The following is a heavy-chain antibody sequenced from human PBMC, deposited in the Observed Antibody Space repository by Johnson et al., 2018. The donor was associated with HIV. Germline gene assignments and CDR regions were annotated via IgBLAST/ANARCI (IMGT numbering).Heavy chain of an antibody. CDR2: IYSGGST. CDR3: AKDSPGEGDAFDI. D-gene: IGHD3-10*01. J-gene: IGHJ3*02. V-gene: IGHV3-66*01. CDR1: GFTVSSNY. Sequence: VQLVESGGGLVQPGGSLRLSCAASGFTVSSNYMSWVRQAPGKGLEWVSVIYSGGSTYYADSVKGRFTISRDNSKNTLYFQMNSLRAEDTAVYYCAKDSPGEGDAFDIWGQGTMVTVSS.